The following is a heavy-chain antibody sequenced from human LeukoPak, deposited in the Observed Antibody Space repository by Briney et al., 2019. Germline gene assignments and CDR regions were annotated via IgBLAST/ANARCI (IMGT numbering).Heavy chain of an antibody. V-gene: IGHV4-30-2*01. D-gene: IGHD3-22*01. CDR2: IYHSGST. CDR1: GGSISSGGYS. Sequence: PSETLSLTCAVSGGSISSGGYSWSWIRQPPGKGLEWIGYIYHSGSTYYNPSLKSRVTISVDRSKNQFSLKLSSVTAADTAVYYCVRVSMIVVVIDYWGQGTLVTVSS. J-gene: IGHJ4*02. CDR3: VRVSMIVVVIDY.